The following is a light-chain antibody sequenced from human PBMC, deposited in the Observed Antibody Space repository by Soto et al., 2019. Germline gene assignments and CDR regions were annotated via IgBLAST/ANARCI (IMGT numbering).Light chain of an antibody. CDR2: DAS. CDR1: QTVRNNY. Sequence: ESVLTQSPGTLSLSPRERATLSCSASQTVRNNYLAWYQQKPGQAPRLLIYDASSRATGIPDRFSGGGSGTDFTLTISRLEPEDFAVYYCQQFSSNWPELTFGGGTKVDIK. J-gene: IGKJ4*01. CDR3: QQFSSNWPELT. V-gene: IGKV3-20*01.